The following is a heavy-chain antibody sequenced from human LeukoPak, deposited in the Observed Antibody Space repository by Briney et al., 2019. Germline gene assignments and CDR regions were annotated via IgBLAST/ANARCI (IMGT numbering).Heavy chain of an antibody. Sequence: SVKVSCKASGGTFSSYAISWVRQAPGQGLEWMGRIIPILGIANYAQKFQGRVTITADKSTSTAYMELSSLRSEDTAVYYCATYGSGVRRFDYWGQGTLVTVSS. CDR1: GGTFSSYA. J-gene: IGHJ4*02. CDR2: IIPILGIA. D-gene: IGHD3-10*01. V-gene: IGHV1-69*04. CDR3: ATYGSGVRRFDY.